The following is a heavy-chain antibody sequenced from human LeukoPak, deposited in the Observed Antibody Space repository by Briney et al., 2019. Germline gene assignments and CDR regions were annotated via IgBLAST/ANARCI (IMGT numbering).Heavy chain of an antibody. CDR3: ARRAGAYSHPYDY. D-gene: IGHD4/OR15-4a*01. J-gene: IGHJ4*02. V-gene: IGHV3-53*01. CDR1: GFTVSSNS. CDR2: IYSDNT. Sequence: TGGSLRLSCTVSGFTVSSNSMSWVRQAPGKGLESVSFIYSDNTHYSDSVKGRFTISRDNSKNTLYLQMNSLRAEDTAVYYCARRAGAYSHPYDYWGQGTLVTVSS.